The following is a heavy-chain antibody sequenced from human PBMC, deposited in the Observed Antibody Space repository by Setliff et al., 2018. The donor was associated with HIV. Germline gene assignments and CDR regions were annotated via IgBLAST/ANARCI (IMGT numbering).Heavy chain of an antibody. CDR3: ARVRYCSGGSCYGGEYWFDP. CDR2: INPNNGGT. D-gene: IGHD2-15*01. V-gene: IGHV1-2*02. J-gene: IGHJ5*02. CDR1: GYSFTDYY. Sequence: GASVKVSCKASGYSFTDYYIHWVRQAPGQGLEWMGWINPNNGGTNYAQKFQGRVTMTRDTSISTAYMELSRLRSEDTAVYYCARVRYCSGGSCYGGEYWFDPWGQGTLVTVSS.